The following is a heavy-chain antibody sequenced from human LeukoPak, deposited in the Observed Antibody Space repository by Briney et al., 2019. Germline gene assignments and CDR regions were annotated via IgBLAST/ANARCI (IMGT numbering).Heavy chain of an antibody. CDR1: GFTVSSNY. CDR2: IYSGGST. CDR3: AGDLRVTGTMVDYYYGMDV. D-gene: IGHD1-7*01. Sequence: GGSLRLSCAASGFTVSSNYMSWVRQAPGKGLEWVSVIYSGGSTYYADSVKGRFTISRDNSKNTLYLQMNSLRAEDTAVYYCAGDLRVTGTMVDYYYGMDVWGQGTTVTVSS. V-gene: IGHV3-53*01. J-gene: IGHJ6*02.